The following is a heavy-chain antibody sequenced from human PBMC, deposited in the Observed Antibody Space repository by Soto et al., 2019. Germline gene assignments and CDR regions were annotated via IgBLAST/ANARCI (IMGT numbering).Heavy chain of an antibody. CDR1: GGSISSSSYY. CDR3: ARGYFDWLYYFDY. J-gene: IGHJ4*02. CDR2: IYYSGST. Sequence: PSETLSLTCTVSGGSISSSSYYWGWIRQPPGKGLEWIGSIYYSGSTYYNPSLKSRVTISVDTSENQFSLKLSSVTAADTAVYYCARGYFDWLYYFDYWGQGTLVTVSS. V-gene: IGHV4-39*01. D-gene: IGHD3-9*01.